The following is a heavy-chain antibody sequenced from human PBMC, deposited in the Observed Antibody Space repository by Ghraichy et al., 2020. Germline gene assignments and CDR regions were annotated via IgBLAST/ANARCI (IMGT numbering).Heavy chain of an antibody. Sequence: ASVKVSCKASGYTFTDYYVHWVRQAPGQGPEWMGWINPNTGGRKYAQKFQGRVTMTSDTSISTAYMELSRLRSDDAAVYYCARRSFDYWGQGTLVTVSS. V-gene: IGHV1-2*02. J-gene: IGHJ4*02. CDR1: GYTFTDYY. CDR2: INPNTGGR. CDR3: ARRSFDY.